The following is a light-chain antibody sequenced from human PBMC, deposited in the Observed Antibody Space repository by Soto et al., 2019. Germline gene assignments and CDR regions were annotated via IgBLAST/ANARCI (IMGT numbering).Light chain of an antibody. J-gene: IGKJ1*01. CDR1: QVISNY. V-gene: IGKV1-27*01. Sequence: DIQMTQSPSSLSGSVGDRVTITCRASQVISNYLAWYQQKPGKVPKLLIYAASTLQSGVPSRFSGSGSGTDFTLTISSLQPEDVATYYCQKYNSAPWTFGQGTKVDI. CDR3: QKYNSAPWT. CDR2: AAS.